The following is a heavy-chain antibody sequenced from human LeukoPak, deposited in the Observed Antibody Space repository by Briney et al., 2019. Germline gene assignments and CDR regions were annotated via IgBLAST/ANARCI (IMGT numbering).Heavy chain of an antibody. D-gene: IGHD3-9*01. J-gene: IGHJ3*01. V-gene: IGHV4-39*01. CDR2: FFKDEGA. Sequence: SETLSLTCTVSGASIATGTYFWGWIRQTTGQGLEWIGSFFKDEGAKYNPSLISRVTIFVDTSKNQLSLNLNSVTDADTAVYFCVTGTRFWGAFNVWGHGTVVTVST. CDR1: GASIATGTYF. CDR3: VTGTRFWGAFNV.